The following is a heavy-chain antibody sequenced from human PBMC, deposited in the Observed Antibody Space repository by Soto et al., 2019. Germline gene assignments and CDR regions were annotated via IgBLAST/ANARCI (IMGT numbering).Heavy chain of an antibody. CDR3: ASCYGDYEFPCEY. Sequence: EVQLVESGGGLVQPGGSLRLSCAGSGFTLSDHYIDWVRQAPGKGLEWVGRSRDKPQGYSTAYAASVKGRFTTSRDESKNSAYLQMNSLRDEDTAVYYCASCYGDYEFPCEYWGQGTLVTVSS. V-gene: IGHV3-72*01. CDR2: SRDKPQGYST. D-gene: IGHD4-17*01. J-gene: IGHJ4*02. CDR1: GFTLSDHY.